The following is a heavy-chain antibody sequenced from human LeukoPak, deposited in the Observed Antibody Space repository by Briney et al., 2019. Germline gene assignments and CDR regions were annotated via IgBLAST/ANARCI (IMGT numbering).Heavy chain of an antibody. CDR3: ARAPPLVPSVAGPNYYYYGMDV. CDR2: MNPNSGNT. Sequence: ASVKVSCKASGYTFTSYDINWVRQATGQGLEWMGWMNPNSGNTGYAQKFQGRVTMTRNTSISTAYMELSSLRSGDTAVYYCARAPPLVPSVAGPNYYYYGMDVWGQGTTVTVSS. CDR1: GYTFTSYD. D-gene: IGHD6-19*01. J-gene: IGHJ6*02. V-gene: IGHV1-8*01.